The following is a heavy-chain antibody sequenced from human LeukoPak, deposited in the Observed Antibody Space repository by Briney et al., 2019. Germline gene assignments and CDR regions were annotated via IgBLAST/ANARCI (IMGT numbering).Heavy chain of an antibody. CDR3: ARGTPDSSGYSP. CDR1: GYTFTSYD. CDR2: MNPNSGNT. Sequence: ASVKVSCKASGYTFTSYDINWVRQATGQGLEWMGWMNPNSGNTGHAQKFQGRVTMTRNTSISTAYMELSSLRSEDTAVYYCARGTPDSSGYSPWGQGTMVTVSS. J-gene: IGHJ3*01. D-gene: IGHD3-22*01. V-gene: IGHV1-8*01.